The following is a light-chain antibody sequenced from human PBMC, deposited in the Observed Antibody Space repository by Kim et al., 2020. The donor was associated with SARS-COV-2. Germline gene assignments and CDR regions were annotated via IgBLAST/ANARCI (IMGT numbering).Light chain of an antibody. CDR2: AAS. J-gene: IGKJ1*01. Sequence: ASVGDIVTLTCRASQGISLYLGWYQQKPGKAPKLLIYAASSVQSGVPSRFSGSGSGTDFTLTISSLQPEDFGTYYCLQDYTYPLTFGQGTKVDIK. V-gene: IGKV1-6*01. CDR3: LQDYTYPLT. CDR1: QGISLY.